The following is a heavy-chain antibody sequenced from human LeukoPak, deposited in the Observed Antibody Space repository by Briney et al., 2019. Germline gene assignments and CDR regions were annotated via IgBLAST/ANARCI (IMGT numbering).Heavy chain of an antibody. CDR1: GFTFSSYS. J-gene: IGHJ4*02. D-gene: IGHD3-22*01. Sequence: GGSLRLSCAASGFTFSSYSMNWVRQAPGKGLEWVSSITGSSSYIYYADSVKGRFTISRDNAKNSLYLQMNSLRAEDTAAYYCARDLDSSTYYQGFDYWGQGTLVTVSS. CDR2: ITGSSSYI. V-gene: IGHV3-21*01. CDR3: ARDLDSSTYYQGFDY.